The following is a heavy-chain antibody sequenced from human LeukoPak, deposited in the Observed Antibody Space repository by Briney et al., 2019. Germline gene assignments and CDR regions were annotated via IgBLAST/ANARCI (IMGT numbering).Heavy chain of an antibody. CDR1: GFTFSGHW. J-gene: IGHJ4*02. V-gene: IGHV3-7*01. D-gene: IGHD2-2*01. CDR3: ARDYACDY. CDR2: INQGGSDK. Sequence: GGSLRLSCAASGFTFSGHWMSWVRQAPGKGLEWVANINQGGSDKYYVDSVKGRFTISRDNAKNSLFLEMNSLRAEDTAVYYCARDYACDYWGQGTLVTVSS.